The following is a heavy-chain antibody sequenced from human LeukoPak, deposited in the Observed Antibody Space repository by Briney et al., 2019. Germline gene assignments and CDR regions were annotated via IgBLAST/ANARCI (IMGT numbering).Heavy chain of an antibody. J-gene: IGHJ3*02. Sequence: ASVKVSCKASGYTFTSDINWMRQATGQGLEWMGWMNPKSGNTGYAQKFQGRVTMTRDISIGTAYMELNSLRSEDMAIYYCARGAVSRDCSGGSCYHFDIWGQGTMVTVSS. V-gene: IGHV1-8*01. CDR3: ARGAVSRDCSGGSCYHFDI. CDR2: MNPKSGNT. CDR1: GYTFTSD. D-gene: IGHD2-15*01.